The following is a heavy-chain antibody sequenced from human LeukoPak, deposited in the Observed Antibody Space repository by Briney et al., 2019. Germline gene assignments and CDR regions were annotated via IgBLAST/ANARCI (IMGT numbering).Heavy chain of an antibody. CDR1: GFTFTPHA. CDR2: IWFDGSNK. Sequence: GGSLRLSCAASGFTFTPHAMHWVRQAPGMGLEWVAFIWFDGSNKYYADSVKGRFTISKDNSENTLYLQMNSLRAEDTAVYYCARDPPMSGYALDVWGQGTTVTVSS. J-gene: IGHJ3*01. D-gene: IGHD3-10*02. V-gene: IGHV3-33*01. CDR3: ARDPPMSGYALDV.